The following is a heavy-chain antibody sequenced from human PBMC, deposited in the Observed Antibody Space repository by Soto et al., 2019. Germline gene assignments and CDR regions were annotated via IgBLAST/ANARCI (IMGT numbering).Heavy chain of an antibody. CDR2: IYYSGSS. Sequence: SETLSLTCTVSGGSISSGDYYWSWIRQPPGKGLEWIGYIYYSGSSYYNPSLKSRVTISIAVSKNQFSLSLRSLTAADTAVYYCASSREFDYWSQGTLVAVSS. V-gene: IGHV4-30-4*01. J-gene: IGHJ4*02. CDR3: ASSREFDY. CDR1: GGSISSGDYY.